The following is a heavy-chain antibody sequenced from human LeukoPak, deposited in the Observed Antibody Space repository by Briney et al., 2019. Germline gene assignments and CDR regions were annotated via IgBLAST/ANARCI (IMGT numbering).Heavy chain of an antibody. CDR2: IYSSGST. CDR3: ATSIATAGWLEGAFDV. CDR1: GDSMSTHY. D-gene: IGHD6-13*01. Sequence: PSETLFLTCTVSGDSMSTHYWSWIRQTAGKGLEWIGLIYSSGSTNYNPSLKSRVTLSVDTSKSHFSLRLSPVTAADTAVYYCATSIATAGWLEGAFDVWGQGTMVTVSS. V-gene: IGHV4-4*07. J-gene: IGHJ3*01.